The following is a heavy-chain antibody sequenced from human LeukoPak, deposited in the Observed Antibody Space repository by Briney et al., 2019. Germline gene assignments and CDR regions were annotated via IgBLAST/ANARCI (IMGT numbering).Heavy chain of an antibody. CDR2: ISSNGVST. V-gene: IGHV3-64*02. D-gene: IGHD2-15*01. J-gene: IGHJ4*02. CDR1: GFTFSSYA. CDR3: ASRHCSGGGCYFAGADPFDY. Sequence: GGSLRLSCAASGFTFSSYAMHWVRQAPGKGLEYVSVISSNGVSTYYADSVKGRFTISRDNSKNTLYLQMNSLRAEDTAVYYCASRHCSGGGCYFAGADPFDYWGQGTLVTVSS.